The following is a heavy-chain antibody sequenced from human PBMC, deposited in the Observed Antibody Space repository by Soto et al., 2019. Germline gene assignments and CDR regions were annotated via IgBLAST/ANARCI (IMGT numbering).Heavy chain of an antibody. Sequence: GGSLRLSCAASGFTFSSYGMHWVRQAPGKGLEWVAVISYDGSNKYYADSVKGRFTISRDNSKNTLYLQMNSLRAEDTAVYYCAKETHYCSGGSCYLDYWGQGTLVTVSS. J-gene: IGHJ4*02. CDR1: GFTFSSYG. D-gene: IGHD2-15*01. CDR3: AKETHYCSGGSCYLDY. CDR2: ISYDGSNK. V-gene: IGHV3-30*18.